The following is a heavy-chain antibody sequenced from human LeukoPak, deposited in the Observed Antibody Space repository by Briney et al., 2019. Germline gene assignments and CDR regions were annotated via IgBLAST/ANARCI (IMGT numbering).Heavy chain of an antibody. Sequence: GGSLRLSCAASGFTFSSYSMNWVRQAPGKGLEWVSSISSSSRYIYYADSVKGRFTISRDNAKNSLYLQMNSLRAEDTAVYYCARTIEEYCSGGSCYHYYFDYWGQGTLVTVSS. V-gene: IGHV3-21*01. CDR1: GFTFSSYS. J-gene: IGHJ4*02. D-gene: IGHD2-15*01. CDR3: ARTIEEYCSGGSCYHYYFDY. CDR2: ISSSSRYI.